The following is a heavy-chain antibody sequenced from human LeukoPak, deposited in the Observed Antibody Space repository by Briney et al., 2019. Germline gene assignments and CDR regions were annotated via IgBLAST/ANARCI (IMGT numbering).Heavy chain of an antibody. CDR3: ARESSLDTAMGTLLW. Sequence: PGGSLRLSCAAPGFTFSSYSMNWVRQAPGKGLEWVSSISSSSSYIYYADSVKGRFTISRDNAKNSLYLQMNSLRAEDTAVYYCARESSLDTAMGTLLWWGQGTLVTVSS. J-gene: IGHJ4*02. CDR1: GFTFSSYS. D-gene: IGHD5-18*01. V-gene: IGHV3-21*01. CDR2: ISSSSSYI.